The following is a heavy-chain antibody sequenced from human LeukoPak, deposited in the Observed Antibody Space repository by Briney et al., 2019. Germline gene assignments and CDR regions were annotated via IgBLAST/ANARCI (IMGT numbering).Heavy chain of an antibody. Sequence: GGSLRLSCAASGSTVTYITWVRQAPGKGLEWLSVFYAGGTTYSADSVKGRFTISRDNSKNTLFLQMESLRADDTAVYYCARGMRSASGTYYHAFDSWGQGTLVTVSS. CDR1: GSTVTY. CDR2: FYAGGTT. J-gene: IGHJ4*02. V-gene: IGHV3-53*01. D-gene: IGHD3-10*01. CDR3: ARGMRSASGTYYHAFDS.